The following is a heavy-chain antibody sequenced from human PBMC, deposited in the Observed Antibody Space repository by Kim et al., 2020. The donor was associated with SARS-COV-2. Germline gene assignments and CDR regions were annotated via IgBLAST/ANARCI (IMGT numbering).Heavy chain of an antibody. CDR3: ARPKGDIVATWGFDY. V-gene: IGHV4-39*01. Sequence: SETLSLTCTVSGGSISSSSYYWGWIRQPPGKGLEWIGSIYYSGSTYYNPSLKSRVTISVDTSKNQFSLKLSSVTAADTAVYYCARPKGDIVATWGFDYWGQGTLVTVSS. CDR2: IYYSGST. J-gene: IGHJ4*02. CDR1: GGSISSSSYY. D-gene: IGHD5-12*01.